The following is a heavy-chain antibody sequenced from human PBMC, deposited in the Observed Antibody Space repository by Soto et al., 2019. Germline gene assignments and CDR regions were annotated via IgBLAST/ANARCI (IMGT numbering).Heavy chain of an antibody. CDR2: ISSNGGST. V-gene: IGHV3-64*01. Sequence: GGSLRLSCAASGFTFSSYAMHWVHQAPGKGLEYVSAISSNGGSTYYANSVKGRFTISRDNSKNTLYLQMGSLRAEDMAVYYCAREYTEIAAAGGAFDIWGQGTMVTVSS. J-gene: IGHJ3*02. CDR3: AREYTEIAAAGGAFDI. D-gene: IGHD6-13*01. CDR1: GFTFSSYA.